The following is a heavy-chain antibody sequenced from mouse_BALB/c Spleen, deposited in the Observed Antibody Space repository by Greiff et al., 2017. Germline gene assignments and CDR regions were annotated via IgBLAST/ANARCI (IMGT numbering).Heavy chain of an antibody. D-gene: IGHD1-1*01. J-gene: IGHJ2*01. CDR1: GFAFSSYD. CDR2: ISSGGGST. CDR3: ARHPITTVVATNYFDY. Sequence: EVQLVESGGGLVKPGGSLKLSCAASGFAFSSYDMSWVRQTPEKRLEWVAYISSGGGSTYYPDTVKGRFTISRDNAKNTLYLQMSSLKSEDTAMYYCARHPITTVVATNYFDYWGQGTTLTVSS. V-gene: IGHV5-12-1*01.